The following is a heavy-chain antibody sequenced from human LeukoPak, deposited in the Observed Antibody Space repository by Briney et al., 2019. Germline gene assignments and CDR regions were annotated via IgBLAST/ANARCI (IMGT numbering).Heavy chain of an antibody. J-gene: IGHJ3*02. CDR1: GFTFSSYW. D-gene: IGHD2-2*01. CDR2: INGDGNST. V-gene: IGHV3-74*03. Sequence: GGSLRLSCAASGFTFSSYWMHWVRQPPGKGLMWVSRINGDGNSTTYADAVKGRFTISGDNAKKTLYLQMNSLRAEDTAIYYCVRRGLVPAFDIWGQGTMVTVAS. CDR3: VRRGLVPAFDI.